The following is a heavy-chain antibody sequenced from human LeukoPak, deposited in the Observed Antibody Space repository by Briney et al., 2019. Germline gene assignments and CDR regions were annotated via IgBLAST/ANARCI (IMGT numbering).Heavy chain of an antibody. CDR1: GFTFSSYG. V-gene: IGHV3-33*01. D-gene: IGHD2-15*01. CDR3: VRLCDGSFDFDY. Sequence: GGSLRLSCAASGFTFSSYGMHWVRQAPGKGLEWVAVIWYDGSNKYYADSVKGRFTISRDNSKNTLYLQMNSLRAEDTAVYYCVRLCDGSFDFDYWGQGALATVS. J-gene: IGHJ4*02. CDR2: IWYDGSNK.